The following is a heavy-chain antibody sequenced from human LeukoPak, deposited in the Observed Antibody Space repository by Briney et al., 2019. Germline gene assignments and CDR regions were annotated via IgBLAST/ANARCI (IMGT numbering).Heavy chain of an antibody. CDR2: INHSGST. CDR1: GGSFSGYY. Sequence: SETLSLTCAVYGGSFSGYYWGWIRQPPGKGLEWIGEINHSGSTNYNPSLKSRVTISVDTSKNQFSLKLSSVTAADTAVYYCARVPGTTLNYYYYGMDVWGQGTTVTVSS. V-gene: IGHV4-34*01. CDR3: ARVPGTTLNYYYYGMDV. J-gene: IGHJ6*02. D-gene: IGHD4-17*01.